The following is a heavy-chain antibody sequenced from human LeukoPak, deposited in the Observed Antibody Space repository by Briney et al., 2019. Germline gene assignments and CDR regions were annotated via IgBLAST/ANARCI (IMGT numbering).Heavy chain of an antibody. CDR3: AKKFKRYYDFWSGYYDY. D-gene: IGHD3-3*01. CDR1: GFTFSSYG. CDR2: IRYDGSNK. Sequence: GGSLRLSCAASGFTFSSYGMHWVRQAPGKGLEWVAFIRYDGSNKYYADSVKGRFTISRDNSKNTLYLQMNSLRAEDTAVYYCAKKFKRYYDFWSGYYDYWGQGTLVTVSS. V-gene: IGHV3-30*02. J-gene: IGHJ4*02.